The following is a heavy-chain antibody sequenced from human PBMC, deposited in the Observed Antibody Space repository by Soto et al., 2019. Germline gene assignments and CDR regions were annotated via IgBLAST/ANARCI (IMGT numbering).Heavy chain of an antibody. CDR3: AKSRGITGTTFNWFDS. V-gene: IGHV4-59*01. CDR2: ILYSGNT. J-gene: IGHJ5*01. Sequence: QVQLQESGPGLVKPSETLSLTCNVSGGSIGGYYWNWIRQSPGRGLEWIGSILYSGNTNYNPSLSSRVTISVDPSKHQFSLKVHSVNAADTAIYYCAKSRGITGTTFNWFDSWGQGTQVTVSS. CDR1: GGSIGGYY. D-gene: IGHD1-20*01.